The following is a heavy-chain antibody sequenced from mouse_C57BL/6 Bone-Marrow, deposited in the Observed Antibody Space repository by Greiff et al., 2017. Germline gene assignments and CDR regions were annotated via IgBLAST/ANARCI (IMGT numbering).Heavy chain of an antibody. CDR1: GFSFTSYA. V-gene: IGHV2-9-1*01. CDR2: IWTGGGT. J-gene: IGHJ2*01. Sequence: VQLQQSGPGLVAPSQSLSITCTVSGFSFTSYAISWVRQPPGKGLEWLGVIWTGGGTNYYSPLKSSLSLSKDNSKSQVFLKMNSLQTDDTARYNCARNWDFYYFDYWGQGTTLTVSS. CDR3: ARNWDFYYFDY. D-gene: IGHD4-1*01.